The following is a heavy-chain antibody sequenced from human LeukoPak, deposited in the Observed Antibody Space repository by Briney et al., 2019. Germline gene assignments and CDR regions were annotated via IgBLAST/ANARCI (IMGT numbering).Heavy chain of an antibody. V-gene: IGHV1-18*04. CDR1: GYTLSNHA. D-gene: IGHD2-21*02. J-gene: IGHJ3*02. Sequence: AASVKVSCKGSGYTLSNHAFSWVRQAPGQGLEWMEWISADNGNTNHAQKFQGRVSLTTDTSTSTAYMELRSLRSDDTAVYYCAIVRYCGGDCYFAVDAFDIWGQGTMVTVSS. CDR3: AIVRYCGGDCYFAVDAFDI. CDR2: ISADNGNT.